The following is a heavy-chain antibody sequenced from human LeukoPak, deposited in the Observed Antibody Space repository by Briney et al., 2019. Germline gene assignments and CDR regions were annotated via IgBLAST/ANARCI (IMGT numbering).Heavy chain of an antibody. J-gene: IGHJ4*02. D-gene: IGHD3-3*01. CDR3: TTVQYYDFCGVRD. CDR2: IKSKTDGGTT. Sequence: GGSLRLSCAASGFTVSSNYMSWVRQAPGKGLEWVGRIKSKTDGGTTDYAAPVKGRFTISRDDSKNTLYLQMNSLQTEDTAVYYCTTVQYYDFCGVRDWGQGTLVTVSS. V-gene: IGHV3-15*01. CDR1: GFTVSSNY.